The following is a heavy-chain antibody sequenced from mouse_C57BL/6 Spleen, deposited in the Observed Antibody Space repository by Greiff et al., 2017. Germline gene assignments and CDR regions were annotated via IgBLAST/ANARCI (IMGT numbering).Heavy chain of an antibody. CDR1: GYTFTDYE. D-gene: IGHD2-1*01. J-gene: IGHJ3*01. Sequence: QVQLQQSGAELVRPGASVTLSCKASGYTFTDYEMHWVKQTPVHGLEWIGAIDPETGGTAYNQKFKGKAILTADKSSSTAYMERRSLTSEDSAVYYCTRWGYDNYPAWFAYWGQGTLVTVSA. CDR3: TRWGYDNYPAWFAY. CDR2: IDPETGGT. V-gene: IGHV1-15*01.